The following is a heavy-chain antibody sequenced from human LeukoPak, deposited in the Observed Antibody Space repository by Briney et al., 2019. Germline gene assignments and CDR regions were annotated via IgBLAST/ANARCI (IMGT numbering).Heavy chain of an antibody. Sequence: GGSLRLSCAASGFTFSGYAMSWVRQAPGKGMEWVADISGSGGSTYYADSVKGGFTISRDTSKNTLYLQMNSLRAEDTAVYYCATRRIAVAGTSPFDPWGQGTLVTVSS. CDR2: ISGSGGST. CDR1: GFTFSGYA. D-gene: IGHD6-19*01. V-gene: IGHV3-23*01. J-gene: IGHJ5*02. CDR3: ATRRIAVAGTSPFDP.